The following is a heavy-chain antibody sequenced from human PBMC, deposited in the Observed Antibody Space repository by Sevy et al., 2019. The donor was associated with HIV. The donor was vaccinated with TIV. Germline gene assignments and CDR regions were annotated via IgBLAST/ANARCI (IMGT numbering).Heavy chain of an antibody. CDR2: IKQDGSEK. Sequence: GGSLRLSCAASGFTFSSYWMSWVRQAPGKGLEWVANIKQDGSEKYYVDSLKGRFTITRDKAKNSLYLQMNSLRAEDTAVYYCARDVLLLWFGELSANWFDPWGQGTLVTVSS. D-gene: IGHD3-10*01. CDR3: ARDVLLLWFGELSANWFDP. J-gene: IGHJ5*02. V-gene: IGHV3-7*01. CDR1: GFTFSSYW.